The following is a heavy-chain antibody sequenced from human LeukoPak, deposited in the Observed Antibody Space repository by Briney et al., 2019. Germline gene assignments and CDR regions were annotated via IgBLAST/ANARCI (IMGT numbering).Heavy chain of an antibody. Sequence: SETLSLACTLSGGSITSSGYYWGWIRQPPGKGLEWIGNIYYTGTTYYNPSLKGRVSISVDTSKNQFSLKLSSVTAADTAVYYCVRPQRSGHFDLWGQGTLVTVSS. J-gene: IGHJ4*02. CDR3: VRPQRSGHFDL. CDR2: IYYTGTT. V-gene: IGHV4-39*01. D-gene: IGHD3-3*01. CDR1: GGSITSSGYY.